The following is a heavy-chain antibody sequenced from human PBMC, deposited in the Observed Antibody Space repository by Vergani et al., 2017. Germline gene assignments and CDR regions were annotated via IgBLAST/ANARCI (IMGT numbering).Heavy chain of an antibody. D-gene: IGHD3-9*01. Sequence: QVQVVQSGAEVKKSGASVKVSCKTSGYTFSNYYMHWVRQVPGQGLEWMGIINPSGGHTNYAQKFQGRVTMTRDTSTSTVYMELSSLRSEDTAIYYYARGDYGILTGYRYWGQGTLVTVSA. V-gene: IGHV1-46*03. CDR3: ARGDYGILTGYRY. CDR2: INPSGGHT. CDR1: GYTFSNYY. J-gene: IGHJ4*02.